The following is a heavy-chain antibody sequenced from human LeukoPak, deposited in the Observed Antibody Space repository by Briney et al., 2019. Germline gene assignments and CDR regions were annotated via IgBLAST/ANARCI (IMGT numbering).Heavy chain of an antibody. CDR1: GYTFTNYY. V-gene: IGHV1-46*01. CDR2: INPSAGNT. CDR3: AREPRDSFYFDY. J-gene: IGHJ4*02. Sequence: ASVKVSCKAFGYTFTNYYMHWVRQASGQGLEWMGIINPSAGNTGFTQKFQGRVTMTRDASTSTVYMELSSLTSEDTAVYYCAREPRDSFYFDYWGQGTLITVSS. D-gene: IGHD2-15*01.